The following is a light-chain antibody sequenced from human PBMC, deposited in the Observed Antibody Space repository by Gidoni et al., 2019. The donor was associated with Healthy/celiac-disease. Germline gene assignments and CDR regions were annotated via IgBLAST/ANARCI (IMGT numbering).Light chain of an antibody. CDR2: DAS. CDR1: QSVSSY. V-gene: IGKV3-11*01. J-gene: IGKJ2*01. CDR3: QQRSNWGYT. Sequence: ESVCTQAPATLSLSPGERVTLSCRASQSVSSYLAWYQQKPGQAPRLLIYDASNRATGIPDRFSGSGSGTDFTLTISSLEPEDFAVYYCQQRSNWGYTFGQGTKLEIK.